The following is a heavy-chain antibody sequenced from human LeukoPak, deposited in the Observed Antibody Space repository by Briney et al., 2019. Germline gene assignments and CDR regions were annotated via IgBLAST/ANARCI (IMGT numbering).Heavy chain of an antibody. J-gene: IGHJ5*02. D-gene: IGHD2-2*02. CDR3: ARGIVVVPAAILFYNWFDP. CDR1: GGSFSGYY. V-gene: IGHV4-34*01. Sequence: SETLSLTCAVYGGSFSGYYWSWIRQPPGKGLEWIGEINHSGSTNYNPSLKSRVTISVDTSKNKFSLKLSSVTAADTAVYYCARGIVVVPAAILFYNWFDPWGQGTLVTVSS. CDR2: INHSGST.